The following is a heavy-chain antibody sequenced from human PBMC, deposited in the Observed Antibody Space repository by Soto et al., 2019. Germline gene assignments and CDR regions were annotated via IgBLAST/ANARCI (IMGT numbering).Heavy chain of an antibody. V-gene: IGHV3-23*01. CDR1: GFTVSSNY. D-gene: IGHD3-10*01. J-gene: IGHJ4*02. Sequence: GGSLRLSCAASGFTVSSNYMSWVRQAPGKGLEWVSALSGSGGSTYYADSVKGRFTISRDNSKNTLDLQMNSLRAEDTAVYYWAKVGDYYGSGSYSSYFDYWGQGTLVTVSS. CDR2: LSGSGGST. CDR3: AKVGDYYGSGSYSSYFDY.